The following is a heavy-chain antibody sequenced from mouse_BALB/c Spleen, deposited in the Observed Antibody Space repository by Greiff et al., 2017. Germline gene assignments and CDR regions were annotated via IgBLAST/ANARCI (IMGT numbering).Heavy chain of an antibody. CDR1: GFAFSSYD. V-gene: IGHV5-12-1*01. J-gene: IGHJ4*01. Sequence: EVQLVESGGGLVKPGGSLKLSCAASGFAFSSYDMSWVRQTPEKRLEWVAYISSGGGSTYYPDTVKGRFTISRDNAKNTLYLQMSSLKSEDTAMYYCARYDRYAMDYWGQGTSVTVSS. CDR2: ISSGGGST. D-gene: IGHD2-12*01. CDR3: ARYDRYAMDY.